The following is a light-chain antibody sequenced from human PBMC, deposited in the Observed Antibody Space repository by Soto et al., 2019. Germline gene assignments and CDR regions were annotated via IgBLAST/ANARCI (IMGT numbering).Light chain of an antibody. CDR2: DTS. CDR3: LVIYTGVGEV. Sequence: QFVVTQEPSRTVSPGGTVTLTCGSSTGAVTSGHYPHWFQQKPGQAPRTLIYDTSIKHSWTPARFSGSLLGGKAALTLSGAQPEDEADYYCLVIYTGVGEVFGTGTKLTVL. V-gene: IGLV7-46*01. J-gene: IGLJ1*01. CDR1: TGAVTSGHY.